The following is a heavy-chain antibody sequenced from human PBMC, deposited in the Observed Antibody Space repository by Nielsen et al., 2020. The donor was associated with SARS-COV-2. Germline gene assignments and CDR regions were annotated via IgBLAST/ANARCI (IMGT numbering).Heavy chain of an antibody. Sequence: SETLSLTCAVSGGSISSGGYSWSWIRQPPGKGLEWIGYIYHSGRTYYNPSLKSRVTISVDRSKNQFSLKLSSVTAADTAVYYCARGGRITFGGADDAFDIWGQGTMITVSS. CDR3: ARGGRITFGGADDAFDI. J-gene: IGHJ3*02. V-gene: IGHV4-30-2*01. D-gene: IGHD3-16*01. CDR1: GGSISSGGYS. CDR2: IYHSGRT.